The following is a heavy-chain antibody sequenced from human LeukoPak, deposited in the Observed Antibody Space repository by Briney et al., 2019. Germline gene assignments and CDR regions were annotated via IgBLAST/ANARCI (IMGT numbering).Heavy chain of an antibody. CDR3: TSFYGDYIDY. V-gene: IGHV3-73*01. Sequence: QPGGSLRLSCAASGFTFSGSAMHWVRQASGEGLEWVGRIRSKANSYATAYAASVKGRFTISRDDSKNTAYLQMNSLKTEDTAVYYCTSFYGDYIDYWGQGTLVTVSS. CDR2: IRSKANSYAT. CDR1: GFTFSGSA. J-gene: IGHJ4*02. D-gene: IGHD4-17*01.